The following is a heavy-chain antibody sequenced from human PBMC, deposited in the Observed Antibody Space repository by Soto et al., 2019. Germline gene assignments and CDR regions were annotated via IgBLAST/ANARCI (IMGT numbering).Heavy chain of an antibody. CDR3: ATNYAYYYYYGMDV. D-gene: IGHD4-4*01. CDR2: IYYSGST. Sequence: AETLSLTCTVSGGSISSSSYYWGWIRQPPGKGLEWIGSIYYSGSTYYNPSLKSRVTISVDTSKNQFSLKLSSVTAADTAVYYCATNYAYYYYYGMDVWGQGTTVTVSS. CDR1: GGSISSSSYY. V-gene: IGHV4-39*01. J-gene: IGHJ6*02.